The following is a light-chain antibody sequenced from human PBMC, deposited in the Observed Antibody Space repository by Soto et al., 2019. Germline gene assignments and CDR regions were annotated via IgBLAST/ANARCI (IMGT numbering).Light chain of an antibody. J-gene: IGKJ5*01. CDR2: GAS. CDR3: QQYDNWPPIT. Sequence: ETVMTQSPATLSVSPGERATLSCRASQSVSSNLAWYQQKPGQAPRLLIYGASTRATGIPARFSGSGSGTEFTLTISSVQSEDFVVYYCQQYDNWPPITFGQGTRLEIK. CDR1: QSVSSN. V-gene: IGKV3-15*01.